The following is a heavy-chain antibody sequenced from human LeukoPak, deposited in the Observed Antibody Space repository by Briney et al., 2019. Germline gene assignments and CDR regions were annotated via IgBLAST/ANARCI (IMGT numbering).Heavy chain of an antibody. CDR1: GFTFSSYA. V-gene: IGHV3-23*01. Sequence: GGSLRLSCAASGFTFSSYAMSWVRQAPGKGLEWVSAISGSGGSTSYAQKFQGRVTMTRDTSTSTVYMELSSLRSEDTAVYYCARGEGQFDYWGQGTLVTVSS. CDR2: ISGSGGST. CDR3: ARGEGQFDY. J-gene: IGHJ4*02.